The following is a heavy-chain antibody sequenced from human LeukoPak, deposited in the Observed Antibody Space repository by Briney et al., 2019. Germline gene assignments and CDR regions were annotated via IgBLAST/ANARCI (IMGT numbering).Heavy chain of an antibody. D-gene: IGHD3-3*01. CDR1: FNLRKLC. Sequence: GFLRPPLGTLGFNLRKLCFDRVRPGSSQGVKVVASNLYDGSNKYYADSVKGRFTISRDNSKNTLYLQMNSLRAEDTAVYYCARESYDFWSGYYGNDYWGQGTLVTVSS. J-gene: IGHJ4*02. CDR3: ARESYDFWSGYYGNDY. CDR2: NLYDGSNK. V-gene: IGHV3-30*01.